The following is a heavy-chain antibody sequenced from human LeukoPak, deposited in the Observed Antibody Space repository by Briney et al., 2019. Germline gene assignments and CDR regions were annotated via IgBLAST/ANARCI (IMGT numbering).Heavy chain of an antibody. CDR2: IYYSGST. Sequence: SETLSPTCTVSGGSISSYYWSWIRQPPGKGLEWMGYIYYSGSTNYNPSLKSRVTISVDTSKNQFSLKLSSVTAADTAVYYCARGRSDYGDFYYSYAMDVWGKGTTVTVSS. D-gene: IGHD4-17*01. CDR1: GGSISSYY. V-gene: IGHV4-59*01. J-gene: IGHJ6*04. CDR3: ARGRSDYGDFYYSYAMDV.